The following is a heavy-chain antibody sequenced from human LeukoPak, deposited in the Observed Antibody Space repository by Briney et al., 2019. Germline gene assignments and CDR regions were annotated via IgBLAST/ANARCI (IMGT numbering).Heavy chain of an antibody. Sequence: GGSLSLSCAASGFIFSTYSMNWVRQAPGKGLEWIAYITGGSTTIFYADSVKGRFTISRDNSRNAVYLEMTSLRADDTAVYYCGRDSDFWSGALDYWGQGTPVTVSS. J-gene: IGHJ4*02. CDR2: ITGGSTTI. V-gene: IGHV3-48*04. CDR3: GRDSDFWSGALDY. D-gene: IGHD3-3*01. CDR1: GFIFSTYS.